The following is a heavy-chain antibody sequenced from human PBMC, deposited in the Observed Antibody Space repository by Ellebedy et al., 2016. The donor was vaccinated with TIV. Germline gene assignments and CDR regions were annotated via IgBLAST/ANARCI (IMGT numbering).Heavy chain of an antibody. J-gene: IGHJ2*01. CDR2: ISTGSSTI. D-gene: IGHD4-17*01. Sequence: PGGSLRLSFAVSGFTFSAYSMNWVRQAPGKGLEWFSYISTGSSTIYYADSVKVRFTISRDNAKNSLYLKMTSLRAEETSVYYCARDASVYGDSVYWYCDLWGRGTLVGVSS. CDR1: GFTFSAYS. V-gene: IGHV3-48*04. CDR3: ARDASVYGDSVYWYCDL.